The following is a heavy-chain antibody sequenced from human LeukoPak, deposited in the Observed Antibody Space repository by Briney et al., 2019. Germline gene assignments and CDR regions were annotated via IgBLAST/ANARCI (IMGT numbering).Heavy chain of an antibody. D-gene: IGHD4-17*01. J-gene: IGHJ4*02. CDR2: IYRSGST. CDR3: ARVGGYGYFDY. Sequence: SETLSLTCTVSGGSISSGGYYWSWIRQPPGKGLEWIGYIYRSGSTFYNPSLKSRITISVDRSKNQFSLKLSSVTAADTAVYYCARVGGYGYFDYWGQGTLVTVSS. CDR1: GGSISSGGYY. V-gene: IGHV4-30-2*01.